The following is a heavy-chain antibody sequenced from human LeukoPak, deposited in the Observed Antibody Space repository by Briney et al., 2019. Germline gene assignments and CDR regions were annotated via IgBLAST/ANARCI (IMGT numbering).Heavy chain of an antibody. CDR3: AKVRYRY. CDR2: IYHSGST. D-gene: IGHD2-2*02. CDR1: GYSISSGYY. J-gene: IGHJ4*02. Sequence: SETLSLTCAVSGYSISSGYYWGWIRQPPGKGLEWIGSIYHSGSTYYNPSLKGRVTISVDTSKNQFSLKLSSVTAADTAVYYCAKVRYRYWGQGTLVTVSS. V-gene: IGHV4-38-2*01.